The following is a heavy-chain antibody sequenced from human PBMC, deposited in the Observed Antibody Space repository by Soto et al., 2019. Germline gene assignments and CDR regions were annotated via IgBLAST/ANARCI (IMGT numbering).Heavy chain of an antibody. CDR2: IIPIFGIA. D-gene: IGHD2-2*01. J-gene: IGHJ6*01. V-gene: IGHV1-69*13. CDR1: GYTFISYV. Sequence: GASVKVSCKASGYTFISYVISWVRQAPGQGLEWIGRIIPIFGIASYAQKSQGRVTITADESTSTAYMELSSLRSDDTAVYYCAREDRDRETGLVPAAIDGMDFWGQGTTVTVSS. CDR3: AREDRDRETGLVPAAIDGMDF.